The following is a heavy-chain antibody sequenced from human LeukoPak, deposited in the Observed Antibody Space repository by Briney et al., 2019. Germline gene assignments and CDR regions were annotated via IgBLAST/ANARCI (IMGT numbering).Heavy chain of an antibody. V-gene: IGHV4-31*03. Sequence: PSETLSLTCTVSGGSISSGGYYWSWIRQNPGKGLEWIGHIYYSGSTYYNPSLKSRVTISVDTSKNQFSLKLSSVTAADTAVYYCAGAPYYYHGSEEYALWDYWGQGTLVTVSS. CDR2: IYYSGST. D-gene: IGHD3-22*01. CDR1: GGSISSGGYY. CDR3: AGAPYYYHGSEEYALWDY. J-gene: IGHJ4*02.